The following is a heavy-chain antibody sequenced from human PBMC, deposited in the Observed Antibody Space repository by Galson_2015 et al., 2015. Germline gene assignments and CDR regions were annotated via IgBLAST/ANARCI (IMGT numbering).Heavy chain of an antibody. CDR3: ATVYEYCSGGSCYGAFDI. CDR2: FDPEDGET. D-gene: IGHD2-15*01. Sequence: SVKVSCKVSGYTLTELSMHWVRQAPGKGLEWMGGFDPEDGETIYAQKFQGRVTMTEDTSTDTAYMELSSLRSEDTAVYYCATVYEYCSGGSCYGAFDIWGQGTMVTVSS. V-gene: IGHV1-24*01. J-gene: IGHJ3*02. CDR1: GYTLTELS.